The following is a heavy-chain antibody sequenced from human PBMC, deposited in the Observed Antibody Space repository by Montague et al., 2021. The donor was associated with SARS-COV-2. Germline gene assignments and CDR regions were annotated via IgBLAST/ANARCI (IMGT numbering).Heavy chain of an antibody. Sequence: SLRLSCAASGFIFTNYGMNWVRRAPGKGLESVAGISGFGGGTYYSDSAKDRFTISRATSNSTLFLQMDGLRAEDTAIYYCAKSFSGTRNWFDIWGQGTLVTVSS. CDR2: ISGFGGGT. V-gene: IGHV3-23*01. D-gene: IGHD1-14*01. CDR1: GFIFTNYG. CDR3: AKSFSGTRNWFDI. J-gene: IGHJ5*02.